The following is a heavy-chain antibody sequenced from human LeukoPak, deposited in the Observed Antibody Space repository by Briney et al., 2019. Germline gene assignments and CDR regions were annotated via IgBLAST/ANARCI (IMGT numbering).Heavy chain of an antibody. J-gene: IGHJ1*01. CDR3: ARALQH. Sequence: PGGSLRLSCAASGFTFSSYWMHWVRHAPGKGLVWVSRINTDGISTIYADSVQGRFTISIDNAKNTLYLQMNSLRAEDTAVYYCARALQHWGQGTLVTVSS. V-gene: IGHV3-74*01. CDR2: INTDGIST. CDR1: GFTFSSYW.